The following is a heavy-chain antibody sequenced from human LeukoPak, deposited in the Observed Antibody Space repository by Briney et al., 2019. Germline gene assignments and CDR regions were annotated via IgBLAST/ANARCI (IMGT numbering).Heavy chain of an antibody. V-gene: IGHV4-4*07. J-gene: IGHJ4*02. CDR1: GGSISSYY. CDR3: ARDRGFGGDAPYYFDY. D-gene: IGHD2-8*01. CDR2: IYTSGST. Sequence: SETLSLTCTVSGGSISSYYWSWIRQPAGKGLEWIGRIYTSGSTNYNPSLKSRVTMSVDTSKNQFSLKLSSVTAADTAVYYCARDRGFGGDAPYYFDYWGQGTLVTVSS.